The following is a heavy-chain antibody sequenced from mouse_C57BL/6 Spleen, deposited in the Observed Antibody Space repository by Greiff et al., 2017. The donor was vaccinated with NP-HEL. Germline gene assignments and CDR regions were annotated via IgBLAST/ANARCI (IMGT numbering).Heavy chain of an antibody. V-gene: IGHV1-61*01. CDR2: IYPSDSET. D-gene: IGHD3-3*01. CDR1: GYTFTSYW. J-gene: IGHJ2*01. CDR3: ARGDEGDY. Sequence: VQLQQPGAELVRPGSSVKLSCKASGYTFTSYWMDWVKQRPGQGLEWIGNIYPSDSETHYNQKFKDKATLTVDKSSSTAYMQLSSLTSEDSAVYYCARGDEGDYWGQGTTLTVSS.